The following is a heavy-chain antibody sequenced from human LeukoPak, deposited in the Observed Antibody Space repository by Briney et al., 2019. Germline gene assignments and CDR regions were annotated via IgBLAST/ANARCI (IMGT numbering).Heavy chain of an antibody. D-gene: IGHD2-21*02. CDR2: ISAYNGNT. V-gene: IGHV1-18*01. Sequence: ASVEVSCKASGYTFTSYGISWVRQAPGQGLEWMGWISAYNGNTNYAQKLQGRVTMTTDTSTSTAYMELRSLRSDDTAVYYCARGGDSPQYYYYYYGMDVWGQGTTVTVSS. J-gene: IGHJ6*02. CDR3: ARGGDSPQYYYYYYGMDV. CDR1: GYTFTSYG.